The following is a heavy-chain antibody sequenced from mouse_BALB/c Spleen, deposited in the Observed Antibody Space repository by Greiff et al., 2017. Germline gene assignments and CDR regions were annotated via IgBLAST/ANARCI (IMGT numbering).Heavy chain of an antibody. J-gene: IGHJ4*01. CDR2: INPGSGGT. CDR3: AREGYYGSSYVDYYAMDY. Sequence: VQLQQSGAELVRPGTSVKVSCKASGYAFTNYLIEWVKQRPGQGLEWIGVINPGSGGTNYNEKFKGKATLTADKSSSTAYMQLSSLTSDDSAVYFCAREGYYGSSYVDYYAMDYWGQGTSVTVSS. D-gene: IGHD1-1*01. CDR1: GYAFTNYL. V-gene: IGHV1-54*01.